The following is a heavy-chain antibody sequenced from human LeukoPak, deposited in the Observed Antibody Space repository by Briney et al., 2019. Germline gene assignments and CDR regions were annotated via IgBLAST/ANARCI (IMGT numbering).Heavy chain of an antibody. CDR3: ARQPHLLLGFGELSDYMDV. V-gene: IGHV3-21*01. CDR1: GFTFSSYG. CDR2: ISSSSSYI. Sequence: AGGSLRLACAASGFTFSSYGMNWVRQAPGKGLEWVSSISSSSSYIYYADSVKGRFTISRDNAKNSLYLQMNSLRAEDTAVYYCARQPHLLLGFGELSDYMDVWGKGTTVTISS. J-gene: IGHJ6*03. D-gene: IGHD3-10*01.